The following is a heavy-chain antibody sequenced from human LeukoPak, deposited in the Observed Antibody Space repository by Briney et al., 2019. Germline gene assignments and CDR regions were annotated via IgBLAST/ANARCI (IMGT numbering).Heavy chain of an antibody. CDR3: ARGAAGYSYG. CDR1: GGSISTYY. CDR2: ISNSGNT. D-gene: IGHD5-18*01. V-gene: IGHV4-59*01. Sequence: SETLSLTCSLSGGSISTYYWTWIRQPPGRGLEWIEDISNSGNTYYNPSLKSRLTISIDTSKNQFSLRLNSVTAADTAVYYCARGAAGYSYGWGQGTLVTVSS. J-gene: IGHJ4*02.